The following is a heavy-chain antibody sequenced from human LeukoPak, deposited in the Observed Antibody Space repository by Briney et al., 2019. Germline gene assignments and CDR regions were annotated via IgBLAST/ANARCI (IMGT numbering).Heavy chain of an antibody. CDR1: GYTFTSYD. V-gene: IGHV1-8*03. D-gene: IGHD3-10*01. Sequence: ASVKVSCKASGYTFTSYDINWVRQATGQGLEWMGWMNPNSGNTGYAQQFQGRVTITRNTSISTAYMELSSLRSEDTAVYYCARAPRITMVRGVIYWFDPWGQGTLVTVSS. CDR2: MNPNSGNT. CDR3: ARAPRITMVRGVIYWFDP. J-gene: IGHJ5*02.